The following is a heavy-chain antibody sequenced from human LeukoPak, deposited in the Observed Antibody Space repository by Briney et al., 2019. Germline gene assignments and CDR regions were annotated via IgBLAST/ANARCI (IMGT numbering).Heavy chain of an antibody. CDR3: ARDGFGSSTSCYYD. J-gene: IGHJ4*02. D-gene: IGHD2-2*01. Sequence: PGGSLRLSCAASGFTFSSDGMHWVRQAPGKGLEWVAVVWYDGSNKYYADSVKGRFTISRDNSKNTLYLQMNSLRAEDTAVYYCARDGFGSSTSCYYDWGQGTLVTVSS. CDR1: GFTFSSDG. V-gene: IGHV3-33*01. CDR2: VWYDGSNK.